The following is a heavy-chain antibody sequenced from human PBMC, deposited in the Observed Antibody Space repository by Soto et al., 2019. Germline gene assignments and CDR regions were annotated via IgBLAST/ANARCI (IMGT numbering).Heavy chain of an antibody. CDR1: GYSFTAYY. CDR3: AREAIRVRGVTVGDFDN. V-gene: IGHV1-2*04. J-gene: IGHJ4*02. Sequence: QVQLVQSGADVKKPGASVKVSCKTSGYSFTAYYIHWVRQAPGQGLEWMGWINPNTGGTYYAEKFQSWVTMTRDTSINTVYMELSRLKSDDTAVYFCAREAIRVRGVTVGDFDNWGQGTLVTVS. D-gene: IGHD3-10*01. CDR2: INPNTGGT.